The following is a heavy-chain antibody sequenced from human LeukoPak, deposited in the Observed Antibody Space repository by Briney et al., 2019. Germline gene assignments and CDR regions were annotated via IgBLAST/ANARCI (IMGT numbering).Heavy chain of an antibody. J-gene: IGHJ4*02. V-gene: IGHV4-59*01. CDR3: ARSFGDYFDY. CDR2: IYYSGST. CDR1: GGSISSYY. D-gene: IGHD3-10*01. Sequence: SETLSLTCTVSGGSISSYYWSWIRQPPGKGLERIGYIYYSGSTNYNPSLKSRVTISVDTSKNQFSLKLSSVTAADTAVYYCARSFGDYFDYWGQGTLVTVSS.